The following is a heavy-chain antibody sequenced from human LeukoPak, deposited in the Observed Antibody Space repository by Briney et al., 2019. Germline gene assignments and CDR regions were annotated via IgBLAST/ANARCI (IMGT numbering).Heavy chain of an antibody. Sequence: GGSLRLSCAASGFTFRTYGMHWVRQAPGKGLEWVAVISNDGSNKNYADSVKGRFTISRDNSKNTLYLQMNSLRAEDTAVYYCAKVPPGAAAGFSDYWGQGTLVTVSS. CDR1: GFTFRTYG. CDR2: ISNDGSNK. J-gene: IGHJ4*02. V-gene: IGHV3-30*18. CDR3: AKVPPGAAAGFSDY. D-gene: IGHD6-13*01.